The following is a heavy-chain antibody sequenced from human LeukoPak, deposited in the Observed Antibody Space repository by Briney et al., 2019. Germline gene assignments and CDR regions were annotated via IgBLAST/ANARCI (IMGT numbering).Heavy chain of an antibody. J-gene: IGHJ3*02. D-gene: IGHD2-15*01. CDR2: INPSGGST. V-gene: IGHV1-46*01. CDR3: ARGWTIVVVVAADLDAFDI. Sequence: ASVKVSCKASGYTFTSYYMHWVRQAPGQGLEWMGIINPSGGSTSYAQKFQGRVTMTRDMSTSTVYMELSSLRSEDTAVYYCARGWTIVVVVAADLDAFDIWGQGTMVTVSS. CDR1: GYTFTSYY.